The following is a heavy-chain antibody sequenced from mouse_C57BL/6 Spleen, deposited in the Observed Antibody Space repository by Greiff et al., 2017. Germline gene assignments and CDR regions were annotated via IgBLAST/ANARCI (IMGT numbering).Heavy chain of an antibody. D-gene: IGHD2-5*01. CDR1: GFTFSDAW. CDR2: IRNKANNHAT. J-gene: IGHJ4*01. Sequence: EVKVEESGGGLVQPGGSMKLSCAASGFTFSDAWMDWVRQSPEKGLEWVAEIRNKANNHATYYAESVKGRFTISRDDSKSSVYLQMNSLRAEDTGIYYCTSRVYSNYVLYAMDYWGQGTSVTVSS. V-gene: IGHV6-6*01. CDR3: TSRVYSNYVLYAMDY.